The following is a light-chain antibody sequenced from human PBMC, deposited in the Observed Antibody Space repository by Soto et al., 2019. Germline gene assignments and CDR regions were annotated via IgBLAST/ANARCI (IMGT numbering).Light chain of an antibody. CDR1: QNINNY. CDR3: QQYENLPS. CDR2: DAS. V-gene: IGKV1-33*01. Sequence: DIQMTQSPSSLSASVGDRVTITCQASQNINNYLHWYQQKPGRAPKLLIYDASNLEAGVPSRFRGSGSGTDFTFTSSRLQPEDIATYYCQQYENLPSVGEGTRLEIK. J-gene: IGKJ5*01.